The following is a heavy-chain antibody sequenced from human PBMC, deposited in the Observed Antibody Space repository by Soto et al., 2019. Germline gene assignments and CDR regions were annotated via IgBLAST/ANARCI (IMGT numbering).Heavy chain of an antibody. J-gene: IGHJ4*02. CDR1: GFTVSSNH. V-gene: IGHV3-66*01. CDR2: IYSGGST. Sequence: EVQLVESGGGLVQPGGSPRLSCAASGFTVSSNHMSWVRQAPGKGLEWVSVIYSGGSTYYADSVKGRFTISRDNSKNTLYLQMNSLRAEDTAVYYCARGGDYDFWSGYYYFDYWGQGTLVTVSS. D-gene: IGHD3-3*01. CDR3: ARGGDYDFWSGYYYFDY.